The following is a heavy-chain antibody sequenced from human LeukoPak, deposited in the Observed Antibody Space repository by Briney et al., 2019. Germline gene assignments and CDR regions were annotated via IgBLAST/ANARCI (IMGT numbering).Heavy chain of an antibody. V-gene: IGHV3-23*01. Sequence: GGSLRLSCAASGFTFSSYAMNWVRQAPGKGLEWVAGLTGSGGSTSYADSAKGRFTISRDNSKNTLYLQMNSLRAGDMAIYYCAKGMSSGRSGGIDIWGQGTKVTVSS. J-gene: IGHJ3*02. CDR1: GFTFSSYA. CDR2: LTGSGGST. D-gene: IGHD2-15*01. CDR3: AKGMSSGRSGGIDI.